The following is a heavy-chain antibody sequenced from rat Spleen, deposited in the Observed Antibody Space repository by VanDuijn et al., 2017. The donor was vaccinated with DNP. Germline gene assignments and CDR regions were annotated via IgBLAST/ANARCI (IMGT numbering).Heavy chain of an antibody. CDR3: ARHRTISPYYYAMDA. V-gene: IGHV5-58*01. J-gene: IGHJ4*01. CDR1: GFSFNSYW. D-gene: IGHD1-5*01. Sequence: EVQLVETGGGLVQPGKSLKLSCVASGFSFNSYWLYWIRQAPGKGLEWLSSINTDGGTNFYPDSVKGRFTISRDNAQSTLYLQMDSLRSEDTATYYCARHRTISPYYYAMDAWGQGASVTVSS. CDR2: INTDGGTN.